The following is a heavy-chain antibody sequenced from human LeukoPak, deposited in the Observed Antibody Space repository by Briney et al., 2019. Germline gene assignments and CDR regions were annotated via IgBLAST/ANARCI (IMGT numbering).Heavy chain of an antibody. CDR2: INPNSGGT. D-gene: IGHD6-19*01. Sequence: ASVKVSCKASGYTFTGYYMHWVRQAPGQGLEWMGWINPNSGGTNYAQKFQGRVTMTRDTSISTAYMVLSRLRSDDTAVYYCARDLVAVAGTPLWYFDYWGQGTLVTVSS. CDR1: GYTFTGYY. J-gene: IGHJ4*02. CDR3: ARDLVAVAGTPLWYFDY. V-gene: IGHV1-2*02.